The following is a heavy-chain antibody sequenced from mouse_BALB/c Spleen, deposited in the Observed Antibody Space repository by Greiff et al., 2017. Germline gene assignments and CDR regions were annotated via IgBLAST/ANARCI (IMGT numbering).Heavy chain of an antibody. CDR1: GFTFSSFG. CDR2: ISSGSSTI. V-gene: IGHV5-17*02. D-gene: IGHD2-1*01. CDR3: ARSGGNYDFDV. Sequence: EVQGVESGGGLVQPGGSRKLSCAASGFTFSSFGMHWVRQAPEKGLEWVAYISSGSSTIYYADTVKGRFTISRDNPKNTLFLQMTSLRSEDTAMYYCARSGGNYDFDVWGAGTTVTVSS. J-gene: IGHJ1*01.